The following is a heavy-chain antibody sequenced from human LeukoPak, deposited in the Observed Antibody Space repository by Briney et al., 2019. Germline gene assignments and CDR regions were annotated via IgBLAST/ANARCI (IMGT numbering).Heavy chain of an antibody. V-gene: IGHV1-3*01. J-gene: IGHJ5*02. Sequence: ASVKVSCKASGYTFTTFVMHWVRQAPGQRLEWMGWIDAGNGNTKYSQNFQGRVTITRDTSASTAYMELRSLRSEDTALYYCTGSRMLQDDWFDPWGQGTLVTVSS. CDR2: IDAGNGNT. D-gene: IGHD3-16*01. CDR3: TGSRMLQDDWFDP. CDR1: GYTFTTFV.